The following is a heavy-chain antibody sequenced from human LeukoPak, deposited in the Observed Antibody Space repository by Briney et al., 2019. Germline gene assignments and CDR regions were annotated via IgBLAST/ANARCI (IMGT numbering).Heavy chain of an antibody. J-gene: IGHJ4*02. Sequence: GVSLTRSCAASGFTCSSYAMSWVRPAPGKGLEWVSAISGSVGSTYYAESVKGRFTISRDNSKNTLYLQMNSLRAEDTAVYYCAAGYSSSWPLGGYYFDYWGQGTLVTVSS. CDR1: GFTCSSYA. V-gene: IGHV3-23*01. CDR2: ISGSVGST. CDR3: AAGYSSSWPLGGYYFDY. D-gene: IGHD6-13*01.